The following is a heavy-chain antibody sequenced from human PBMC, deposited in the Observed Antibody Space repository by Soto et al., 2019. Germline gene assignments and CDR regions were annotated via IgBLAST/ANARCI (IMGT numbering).Heavy chain of an antibody. V-gene: IGHV3-21*01. D-gene: IGHD3-10*01. CDR3: ARDHYGSGSPPGY. CDR1: GFTFSNFG. CDR2: ISSGSSDI. Sequence: EVQLVESGGGLVKPGGSLRLSCEASGFTFSNFGMHWVRQAPGKGLEWVSFISSGSSDIYYADSLKGRFTISRDNAKNSLYLQMSSLRAEDTALYYCARDHYGSGSPPGYWGQGILVTVSS. J-gene: IGHJ4*02.